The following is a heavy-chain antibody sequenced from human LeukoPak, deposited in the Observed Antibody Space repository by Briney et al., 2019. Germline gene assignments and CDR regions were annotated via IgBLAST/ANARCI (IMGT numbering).Heavy chain of an antibody. Sequence: GGSLRLSCAASGFTFSSYEMNWVRQAPGKGLEWVSYISSSGSTIYYADSVKGRFTISRDNAKNSLYLQMNSLRAEDMAVYYCAFPFYSSGWYYFDYWGQGTLVTVSS. J-gene: IGHJ4*02. CDR2: ISSSGSTI. V-gene: IGHV3-48*03. CDR3: AFPFYSSGWYYFDY. D-gene: IGHD6-19*01. CDR1: GFTFSSYE.